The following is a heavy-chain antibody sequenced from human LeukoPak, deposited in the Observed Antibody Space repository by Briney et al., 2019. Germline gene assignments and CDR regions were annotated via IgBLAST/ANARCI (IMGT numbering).Heavy chain of an antibody. V-gene: IGHV1-2*02. Sequence: ASVKVSCKASGYTFTSYGISWVRQAPGQGLEWMGWINPNSGGTNYAQKFQGRVTMTRDASISTAYMELSRLRSDDTAVYYCARHRYSSGWYWFDPWGQGTLVTVSS. CDR3: ARHRYSSGWYWFDP. D-gene: IGHD6-19*01. CDR1: GYTFTSYG. CDR2: INPNSGGT. J-gene: IGHJ5*02.